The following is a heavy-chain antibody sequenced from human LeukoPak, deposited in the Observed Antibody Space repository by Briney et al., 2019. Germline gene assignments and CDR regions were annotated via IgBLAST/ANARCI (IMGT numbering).Heavy chain of an antibody. CDR3: ARRDILATISYFDY. Sequence: SETLSLTCTVSGGSISSSSYYWGWIRQPPGKGLEWIGSIYYSGSTYYNPSLKSRVTISVDTSKNQFSLKLSSVTAADTAVYYRARRDILATISYFDYWGQGTLVTVSS. J-gene: IGHJ4*02. CDR2: IYYSGST. V-gene: IGHV4-39*01. D-gene: IGHD5-12*01. CDR1: GGSISSSSYY.